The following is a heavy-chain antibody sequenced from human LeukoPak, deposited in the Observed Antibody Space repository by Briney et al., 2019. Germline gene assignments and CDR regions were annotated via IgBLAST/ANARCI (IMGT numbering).Heavy chain of an antibody. CDR3: ARDSSWDY. CDR2: ISAYNGNT. V-gene: IGHV1-18*01. Sequence: ASVKVSCKVSGYTLTELSMHWVRQAPGQGLEWMGWISAYNGNTNYAQKLQGRVTMTTDTSTSTAYMELRSLRSDDTAVYYCARDSSWDYWGQGTLVTVSS. D-gene: IGHD6-13*01. CDR1: GYTLTELS. J-gene: IGHJ4*02.